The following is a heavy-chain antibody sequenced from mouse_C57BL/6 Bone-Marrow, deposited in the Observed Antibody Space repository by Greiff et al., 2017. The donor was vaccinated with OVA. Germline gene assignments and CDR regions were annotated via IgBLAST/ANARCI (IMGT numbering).Heavy chain of an antibody. V-gene: IGHV14-4*01. CDR2: IDPENGDT. CDR3: TTYRY. J-gene: IGHJ2*01. Sequence: VHVKQSGAELVRPGASVKLSCTASGFNIKDDYMHWVKERPEQGLEWIGWIDPENGDTEYASKFQGKVTITADTSSKTVYLHLSSLTSEDTAVYYCTTYRYWGQGTTLTVSS. CDR1: GFNIKDDY.